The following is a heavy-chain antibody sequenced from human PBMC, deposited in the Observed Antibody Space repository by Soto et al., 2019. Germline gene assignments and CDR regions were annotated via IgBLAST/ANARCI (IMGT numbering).Heavy chain of an antibody. J-gene: IGHJ6*02. CDR1: GFTFSSYW. CDR2: IKQDGSEK. D-gene: IGHD3-10*01. CDR3: AREYRDLVRGVIITNGMDV. Sequence: HPGGSLRLSCAASGFTFSSYWMSWVRQAPGKGLEWVANIKQDGSEKYYVDSVKGRFTISRDNAKNSLYLQMNSLRAEDTAVYYCAREYRDLVRGVIITNGMDVWGQGTTVTVSS. V-gene: IGHV3-7*01.